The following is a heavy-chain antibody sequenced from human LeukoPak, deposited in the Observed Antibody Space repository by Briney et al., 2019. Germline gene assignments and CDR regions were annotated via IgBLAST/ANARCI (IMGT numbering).Heavy chain of an antibody. CDR1: GGSISSYY. D-gene: IGHD6-13*01. CDR3: ARRSTAGPYNWFDP. V-gene: IGHV4-4*07. J-gene: IGHJ5*02. CDR2: IYASET. Sequence: SETLSLTCTVSGGSISSYYWSWIRQSAGKGLEWIGRIYASETNYSPSLKSRVTMSLDTSKNQFSLRLSSVTAEDTAVYYCARRSTAGPYNWFDPWGQGTLVTVSS.